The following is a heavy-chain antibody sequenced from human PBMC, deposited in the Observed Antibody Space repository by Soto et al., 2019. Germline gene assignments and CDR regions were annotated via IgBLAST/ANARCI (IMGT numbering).Heavy chain of an antibody. V-gene: IGHV3-30-3*01. D-gene: IGHD6-6*01. CDR2: ISYDGSNK. CDR1: GFTFSSYA. Sequence: PGGSLRLSCAASGFTFSSYAMHWVRQAPGKGLEWVAVISYDGSNKYYADSVKDRFTISRDNSKNTLYLQMNSLRAEDTAVYYSERDHSSPSGYPWGQGTLVTVS. J-gene: IGHJ5*02. CDR3: ERDHSSPSGYP.